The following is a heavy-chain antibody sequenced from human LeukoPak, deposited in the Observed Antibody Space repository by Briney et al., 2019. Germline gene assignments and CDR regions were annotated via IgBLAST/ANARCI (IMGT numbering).Heavy chain of an antibody. D-gene: IGHD5-18*01. CDR2: IYPGDSDT. V-gene: IGHV5-51*01. CDR1: GYSFTNYW. CDR3: ARGYVDTAVAFDI. J-gene: IGHJ3*02. Sequence: AGESLKISCKGSGYSFTNYWIGWVRQVPGKGLEWMGIIYPGDSDTRYSPSFQGQVSISADKSISTAYLQWSSLKASDTAMYYCARGYVDTAVAFDIWGQGTMVTVSS.